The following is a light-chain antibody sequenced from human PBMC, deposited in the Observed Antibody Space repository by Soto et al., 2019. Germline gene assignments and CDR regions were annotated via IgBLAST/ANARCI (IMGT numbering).Light chain of an antibody. CDR2: WAT. CDR3: QQYNNWPLT. CDR1: HNILYSSDNKNY. J-gene: IGKJ4*01. V-gene: IGKV4-1*01. Sequence: DKVLTQSPDSLAVSMSERATINCKSSHNILYSSDNKNYLSWYQQRPGQPPKLLFYWATGIPARFTGSGSGTEFTLTISSLQSEDFAVYYCQQYNNWPLTFGGGTKVDI.